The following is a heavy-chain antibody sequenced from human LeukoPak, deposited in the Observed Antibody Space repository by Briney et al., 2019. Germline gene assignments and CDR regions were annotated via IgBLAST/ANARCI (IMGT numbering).Heavy chain of an antibody. CDR1: GFTFRDYW. CDR2: IKEDGSAT. D-gene: IGHD2-21*01. Sequence: PGGSLRLSCAASGFTFRDYWMNWVRQAPGKGLEWVATIKEDGSATSYVDSVKGRFTISRDNAESSLYLQMDSLRAEDTALYYCARTIHYWGQGTLVTVSS. V-gene: IGHV3-7*05. CDR3: ARTIHY. J-gene: IGHJ4*02.